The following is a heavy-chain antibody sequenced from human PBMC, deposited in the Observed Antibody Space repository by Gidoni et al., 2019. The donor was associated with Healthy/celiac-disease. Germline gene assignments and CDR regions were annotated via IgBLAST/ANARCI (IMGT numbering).Heavy chain of an antibody. CDR3: AREDGSSGYYYGYYYYGMDV. CDR1: GDSVSSNSAA. Sequence: QVQLQQSGPGLVKPSQTLSLTCAISGDSVSSNSAAWNWIRQSPSRGLEWLGRTYYRSKWYNDYAVSVKSRITINPDTSKNQFSLQLNSVTPEDTAVYYCAREDGSSGYYYGYYYYGMDVWGQGTTVTVSS. CDR2: TYYRSKWYN. J-gene: IGHJ6*02. V-gene: IGHV6-1*01. D-gene: IGHD3-22*01.